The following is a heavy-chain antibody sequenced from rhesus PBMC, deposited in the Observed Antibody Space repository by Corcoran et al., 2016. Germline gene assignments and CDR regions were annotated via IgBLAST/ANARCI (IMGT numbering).Heavy chain of an antibody. CDR3: ARRVAANLNIDY. D-gene: IGHD2-33*01. V-gene: IGHV3-37*01. CDR1: GFTFSDYW. CDR2: MSQPRGNNT. J-gene: IGHJ4*01. Sequence: EVQLVESGGGLVQPGGSLRLSCVASGFTFSDYWMAWVRQATGMGLEWVSNMSQPRGNNTYNQEPVKGRFTISRDNAKNTLDLQMNSLRAEDTAVYYGARRVAANLNIDYWGQGVLVTVSS.